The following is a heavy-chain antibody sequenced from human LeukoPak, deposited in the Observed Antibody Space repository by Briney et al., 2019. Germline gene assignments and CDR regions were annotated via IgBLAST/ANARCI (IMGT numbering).Heavy chain of an antibody. CDR1: GFTFSSYA. J-gene: IGHJ3*02. V-gene: IGHV3-30*04. CDR3: AKEGDYYGSGSYRDGFDI. CDR2: ISYDGSNK. D-gene: IGHD3-10*01. Sequence: GRSLRLSCAASGFTFSSYAMHWVRQAPGKGLEWVAVISYDGSNKYYADSVKGRFTISRDNAKNSLYLQMNSLRDEDTAVYYCAKEGDYYGSGSYRDGFDIWGQGTRATVSS.